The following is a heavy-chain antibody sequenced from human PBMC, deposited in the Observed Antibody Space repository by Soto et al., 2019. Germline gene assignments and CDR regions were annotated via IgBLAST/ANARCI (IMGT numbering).Heavy chain of an antibody. J-gene: IGHJ4*02. D-gene: IGHD4-17*01. CDR2: IKEDGSEK. Sequence: LSCTVFGFTFSRYYMNWGRQAPGKGLEWVATIKEDGSEKRYVDSVEGRFTISRDNAKNSLYLQMNSLVVEDTATYFCARYHFGDYAFDSWGQGTPVTVSS. V-gene: IGHV3-7*01. CDR1: GFTFSRYY. CDR3: ARYHFGDYAFDS.